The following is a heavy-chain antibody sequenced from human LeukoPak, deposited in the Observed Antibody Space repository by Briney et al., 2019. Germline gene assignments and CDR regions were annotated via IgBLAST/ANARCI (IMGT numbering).Heavy chain of an antibody. Sequence: GASVKVSCKASGYTFTSYDINWVRQATGQGLEWMGWMNPNSGNTGYAQKFQGRVTMTRNTSISTAYMGLSSLRSEETAVYYCARGEFVRVVAATRFDYWGQGTLVTVSS. CDR1: GYTFTSYD. D-gene: IGHD2-15*01. J-gene: IGHJ4*02. CDR2: MNPNSGNT. V-gene: IGHV1-8*01. CDR3: ARGEFVRVVAATRFDY.